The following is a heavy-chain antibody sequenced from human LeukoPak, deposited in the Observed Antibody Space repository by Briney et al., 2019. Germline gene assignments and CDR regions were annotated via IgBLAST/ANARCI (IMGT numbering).Heavy chain of an antibody. Sequence: PGGSLRLSCAASGFTFSSYAMSWVRQAPGKGLEWVSSINGRGGSTYYADSVKGRFTISRDNSKNTLYLQMNSLRAGDTAVYYCAKSNSDDSTPSDYGAQGPLVTVPS. J-gene: IGHJ4*02. D-gene: IGHD4-17*01. V-gene: IGHV3-23*01. CDR1: GFTFSSYA. CDR2: INGRGGST. CDR3: AKSNSDDSTPSDY.